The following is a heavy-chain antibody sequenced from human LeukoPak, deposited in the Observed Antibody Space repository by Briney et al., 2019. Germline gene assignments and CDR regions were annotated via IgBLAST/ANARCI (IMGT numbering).Heavy chain of an antibody. D-gene: IGHD6-13*01. CDR2: IIPIFGTA. Sequence: SVKVSCKASGGTFSSYAISWVRQAPGQGLEWMGGIIPIFGTANYAQKFQGRVTITADKSTSTAYMGLSSLRSEDTAVYYCARVGSSWFYYYYYYMDVWGKGTTVTVSS. CDR3: ARVGSSWFYYYYYYMDV. CDR1: GGTFSSYA. V-gene: IGHV1-69*06. J-gene: IGHJ6*03.